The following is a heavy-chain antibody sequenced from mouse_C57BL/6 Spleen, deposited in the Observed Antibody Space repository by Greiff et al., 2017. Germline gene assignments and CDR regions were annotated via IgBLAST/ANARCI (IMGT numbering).Heavy chain of an antibody. CDR3: TTDYGSSRYAMDY. D-gene: IGHD1-1*01. Sequence: VQLQQSGAELVRPGASVKLSCTASGFNIKDDYMHWVKQRPEQGLEWIGWIDPENGDTESALKFQAKATITADTSSNTAYMQLSSLTSEDTAVYYCTTDYGSSRYAMDYWGQGTSVTVSS. CDR2: IDPENGDT. CDR1: GFNIKDDY. J-gene: IGHJ4*01. V-gene: IGHV14-4*01.